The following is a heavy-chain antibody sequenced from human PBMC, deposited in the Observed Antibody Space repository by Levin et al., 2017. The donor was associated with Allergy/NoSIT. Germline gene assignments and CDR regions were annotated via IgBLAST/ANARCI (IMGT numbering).Heavy chain of an antibody. D-gene: IGHD6-13*01. CDR1: GYTFTGYY. CDR2: FTPNSGDA. CDR3: ARESAAADFHY. Sequence: ASVKVSCKASGYTFTGYYIHWVRQAPGQGLEWMGWFTPNSGDANYAQNFQGRVTMTRDTSISTAYMELSRLRSDDTAVYYCARESAAADFHYWGQGTLVTVSS. J-gene: IGHJ4*02. V-gene: IGHV1-2*02.